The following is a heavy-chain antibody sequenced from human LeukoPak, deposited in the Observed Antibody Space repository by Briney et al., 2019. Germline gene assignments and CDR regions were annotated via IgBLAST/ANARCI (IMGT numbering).Heavy chain of an antibody. CDR1: GFTFSSYW. J-gene: IGHJ4*02. CDR3: ARAGTTVVTTHDY. Sequence: GGSLRLSCAASGFTFSSYWMSWVRQASGKGLEWVANIKQDGSEKYYVDSVKGRFTISRDNAKNSLYLQMNSLRAEDTAVYYCARAGTTVVTTHDYWGQGTLVTVSS. D-gene: IGHD4-23*01. CDR2: IKQDGSEK. V-gene: IGHV3-7*01.